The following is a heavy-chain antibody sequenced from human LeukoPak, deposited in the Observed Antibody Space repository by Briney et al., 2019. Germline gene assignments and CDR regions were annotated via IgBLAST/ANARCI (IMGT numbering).Heavy chain of an antibody. D-gene: IGHD3-22*01. V-gene: IGHV3-23*01. CDR2: ISNSGGST. CDR3: AKSRPIVVVIGPFDY. J-gene: IGHJ4*02. CDR1: GFTFSSYA. Sequence: GGSLRLFCAASGFTFSSYAMSWVPQAPGKGLEWVSTISNSGGSTYYADSVKGRFTISRDNSKNTLYLQMNSLRAEDTAVYYCAKSRPIVVVIGPFDYWGQGTLVTVSS.